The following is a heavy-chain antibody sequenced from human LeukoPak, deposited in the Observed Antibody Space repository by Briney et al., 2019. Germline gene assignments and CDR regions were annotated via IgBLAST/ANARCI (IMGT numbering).Heavy chain of an antibody. V-gene: IGHV3-7*01. CDR1: GFIFSPYW. D-gene: IGHD2-8*02. J-gene: IGHJ2*01. CDR2: MKEDGGEK. CDR3: AGVRTEWYIDL. Sequence: GGSLRLSCAASGFIFSPYWVTWVRQAPGMGLEWVANMKEDGGEKFYVDSVRGRFTISRDNAKNSVYLQMNGLRVEDTGVYYCAGVRTEWYIDLWGRGTLVTVST.